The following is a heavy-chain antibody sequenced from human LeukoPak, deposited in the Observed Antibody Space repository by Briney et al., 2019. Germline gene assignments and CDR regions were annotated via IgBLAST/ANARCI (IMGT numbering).Heavy chain of an antibody. V-gene: IGHV4-31*03. Sequence: SETLSLTCTVSGGSISSGGYYWSWIRQHPGKGLEWIGYIYYSGSTYYNPSLKSRVTISVDTSKNQFSLKLSSVTAADTAVYYCARRAPSSGWYSFDFWGQGTLVTVSS. J-gene: IGHJ4*02. CDR2: IYYSGST. D-gene: IGHD6-19*01. CDR1: GGSISSGGYY. CDR3: ARRAPSSGWYSFDF.